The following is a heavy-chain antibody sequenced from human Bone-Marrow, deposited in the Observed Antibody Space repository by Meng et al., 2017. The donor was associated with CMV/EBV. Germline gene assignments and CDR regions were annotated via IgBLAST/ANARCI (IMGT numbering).Heavy chain of an antibody. V-gene: IGHV1-46*01. D-gene: IGHD1-14*01. CDR2: INPSSGST. J-gene: IGHJ4*02. CDR3: ARDAKRTGQFDY. Sequence: ASVKVSCKASGYTLSSNYIHWVRQAPGQGLEWMGIINPSSGSTHYAQKFQGRVTMTRDTSRSTVYMELSSLRSDDTAVYYCARDAKRTGQFDYWGQGSLVTVSS. CDR1: GYTLSSNY.